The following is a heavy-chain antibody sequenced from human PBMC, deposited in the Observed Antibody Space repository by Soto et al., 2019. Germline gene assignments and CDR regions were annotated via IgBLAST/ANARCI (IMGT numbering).Heavy chain of an antibody. D-gene: IGHD2-15*01. V-gene: IGHV1-8*01. J-gene: IGHJ6*01. Sequence: QATGQGLEWMGWMNPNSGNTGYAQKFQGRVTMTRNTSISTAYMELSSLRSEDTAVYYCARGGSFKPVRQDVWGQGTAVTVSS. CDR3: ARGGSFKPVRQDV. CDR2: MNPNSGNT.